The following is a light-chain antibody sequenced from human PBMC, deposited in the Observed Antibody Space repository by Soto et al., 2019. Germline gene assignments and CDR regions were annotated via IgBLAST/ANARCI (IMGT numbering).Light chain of an antibody. J-gene: IGKJ5*01. Sequence: AIQLTQYPYSMSASVGDTVTITCRASQGISNALAWYQQIPGKPPKLLIYDASTLESGVPSRFSGSGSGTDFTLTISSLQPGDFATYYCQQFNGFPTFGQGTRLEIK. CDR3: QQFNGFPT. V-gene: IGKV1-13*02. CDR2: DAS. CDR1: QGISNA.